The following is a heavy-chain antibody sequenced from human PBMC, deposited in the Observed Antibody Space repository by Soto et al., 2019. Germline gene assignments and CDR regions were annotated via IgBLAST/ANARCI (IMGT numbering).Heavy chain of an antibody. V-gene: IGHV1-8*02. CDR3: ARLAGIIGGKGFGADKYYFDF. D-gene: IGHD3-10*01. J-gene: IGHJ4*02. Sequence: ASVKVSCKASGGTFSSYTISWVRQAPGQGLEWMGWMNPNIGNSGYAQKFQGRVTMTTDASINTAHMELSSLTSEDTAVYYCARLAGIIGGKGFGADKYYFDFWGEGALVTVSS. CDR2: MNPNIGNS. CDR1: GGTFSSYT.